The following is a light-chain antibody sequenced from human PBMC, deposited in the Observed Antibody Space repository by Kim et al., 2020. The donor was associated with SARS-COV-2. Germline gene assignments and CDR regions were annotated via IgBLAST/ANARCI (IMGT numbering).Light chain of an antibody. J-gene: IGLJ2*01. V-gene: IGLV3-1*01. CDR3: QAWDSSTVV. CDR1: KLGDKY. Sequence: SHELTQPPSVSVSPGQTASITCSGDKLGDKYACWYQQKPGQSPVLVIYQDNKRPSGIPERFSGSNSGNTATLTISGAQPMDEADYYCQAWDSSTVVFGGGTQLTVL. CDR2: QDN.